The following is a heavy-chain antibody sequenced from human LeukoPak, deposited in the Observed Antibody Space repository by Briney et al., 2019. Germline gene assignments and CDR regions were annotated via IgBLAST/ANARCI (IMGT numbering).Heavy chain of an antibody. D-gene: IGHD2-2*01. J-gene: IGHJ4*02. CDR1: GFTFSGSA. CDR3: TRTATGYQLLMYYFDY. V-gene: IGHV3-73*01. CDR2: IRSKANSYAT. Sequence: GGSLRLSCAASGFTFSGSAMHWVRQASGKGLEWVGRIRSKANSYATAYAASVKGRFTISRDDSKNTAYLQMNSLKTEDTAVYYCTRTATGYQLLMYYFDYWGQGTLVTVSS.